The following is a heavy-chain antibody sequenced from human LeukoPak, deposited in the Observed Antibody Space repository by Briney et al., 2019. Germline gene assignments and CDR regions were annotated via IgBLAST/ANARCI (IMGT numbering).Heavy chain of an antibody. CDR3: ARVGSCSGGSCYYRLFDY. CDR2: IYYGGST. Sequence: PSETLSLTCTVSGGSISSYYWSWIRQPPGKGLEWIGYIYYGGSTNYNPSLKSRVTISVDTSKNQFSLKLSSVTAADTAVYYCARVGSCSGGSCYYRLFDYWGQGTLVTVSS. V-gene: IGHV4-59*12. CDR1: GGSISSYY. J-gene: IGHJ4*02. D-gene: IGHD2-15*01.